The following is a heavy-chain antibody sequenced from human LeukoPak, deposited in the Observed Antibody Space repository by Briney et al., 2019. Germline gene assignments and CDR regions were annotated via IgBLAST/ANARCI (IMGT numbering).Heavy chain of an antibody. CDR3: ARDRIAVAGMGAFQH. J-gene: IGHJ1*01. CDR2: ISNDGTNE. V-gene: IGHV3-30-3*01. Sequence: GSLRLSCAASRFTFSSYAMHRVRQAPGKGLGGVAGISNDGTNEDHADSVKGRFTISRDNSKNTLYLQMNSLRAEDTAIYYCARDRIAVAGMGAFQHWGQGTLVTVSS. D-gene: IGHD6-19*01. CDR1: RFTFSSYA.